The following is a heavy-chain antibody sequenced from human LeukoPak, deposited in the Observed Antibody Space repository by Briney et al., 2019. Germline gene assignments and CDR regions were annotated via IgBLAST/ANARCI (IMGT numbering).Heavy chain of an antibody. CDR2: MNPNSGNT. D-gene: IGHD4-17*01. V-gene: IGHV1-8*01. J-gene: IGHJ4*02. CDR3: ARDWDHNGDYDY. Sequence: ASVKVSCKASGYTFTSYDINWVRQATGQGLEWMGWMNPNSGNTGYAQKFQGRVTMTRNTSISTAYMELSSLRSDDTAVYYCARDWDHNGDYDYWGQGTLVTVSS. CDR1: GYTFTSYD.